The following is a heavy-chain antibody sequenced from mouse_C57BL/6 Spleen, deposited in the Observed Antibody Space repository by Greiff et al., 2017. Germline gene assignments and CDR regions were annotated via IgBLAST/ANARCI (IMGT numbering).Heavy chain of an antibody. CDR3: ARIASAGAWFAY. Sequence: QVTLKESGPGILQPSQTLSLTCSFSGFSLSTFGMGVGWIRPPSGKGLEWLAHIWWDGDKYYNPALKSRLTIAKETSKNQVFLKIANVDTADTATYYCARIASAGAWFAYWGQGTLVTVSA. CDR1: GFSLSTFGMG. CDR2: IWWDGDK. D-gene: IGHD6-1*01. J-gene: IGHJ3*01. V-gene: IGHV8-8*01.